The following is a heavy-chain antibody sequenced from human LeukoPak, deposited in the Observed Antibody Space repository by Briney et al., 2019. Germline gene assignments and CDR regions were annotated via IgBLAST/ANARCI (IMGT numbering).Heavy chain of an antibody. CDR2: IYTRGNK. CDR3: ARPHNNSLDNAFDI. J-gene: IGHJ3*02. D-gene: IGHD1/OR15-1a*01. V-gene: IGHV3-53*01. Sequence: GGSLRLSCAASRFTFSNYAMSWVRQAPGKGLEWVSVIYTRGNKFYADSVKGRFMISRDNSENALYLQMNNLRAEDTAVYYCARPHNNSLDNAFDIWGPGTRVTVSS. CDR1: RFTFSNYA.